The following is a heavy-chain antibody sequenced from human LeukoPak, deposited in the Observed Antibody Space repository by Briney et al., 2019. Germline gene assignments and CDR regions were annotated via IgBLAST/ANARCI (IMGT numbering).Heavy chain of an antibody. V-gene: IGHV3-66*01. CDR2: IYSGGTT. CDR3: AKGSSASCYSSVNY. D-gene: IGHD2-15*01. Sequence: GGSLRLSCAVSGFTVSTSYMSWVRQAPGKGLGWVSVIYSGGTTYYADSVKGRFTISRDTSKNTLYLQMSSLRADDTAVYYCAKGSSASCYSSVNYWGQGTLVTVSS. CDR1: GFTVSTSY. J-gene: IGHJ4*02.